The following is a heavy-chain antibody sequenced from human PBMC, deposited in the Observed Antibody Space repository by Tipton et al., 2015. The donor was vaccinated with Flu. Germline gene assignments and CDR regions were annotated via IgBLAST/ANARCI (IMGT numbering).Heavy chain of an antibody. CDR3: ARGDFWSGYYVDY. J-gene: IGHJ4*02. CDR2: IYYSGST. CDR1: GGSASSGSYY. Sequence: TLSLTCTVSGGSASSGSYYWSWIRQPPGKGLEWIGYIYYSGSTNYNPSLKSRVTISVDTSKNQFSLKLSSVTAADTAVYYCARGDFWSGYYVDYWGQGTLVTVSS. D-gene: IGHD3-3*01. V-gene: IGHV4-61*01.